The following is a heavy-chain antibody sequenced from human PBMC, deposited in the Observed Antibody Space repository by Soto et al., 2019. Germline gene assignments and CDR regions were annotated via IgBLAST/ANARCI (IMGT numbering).Heavy chain of an antibody. CDR2: INPNSGGT. V-gene: IGHV1-2*04. CDR3: ARQYGSGSYYGY. CDR1: GYTFTSYG. J-gene: IGHJ4*02. Sequence: ASVKVSCKASGYTFTSYGISWVRQAPGQGLEWMGWINPNSGGTNYAQKFQGWVTMTRDTSISTAYMELSRLRSDDTAVYYCARQYGSGSYYGYWGQGTLVTVSS. D-gene: IGHD3-10*01.